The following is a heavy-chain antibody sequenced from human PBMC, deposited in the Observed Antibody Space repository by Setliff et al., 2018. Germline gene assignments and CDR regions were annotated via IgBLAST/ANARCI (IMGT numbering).Heavy chain of an antibody. CDR1: GGSVSNHY. V-gene: IGHV4-59*02. CDR2: ISYSGSA. D-gene: IGHD2-2*01. J-gene: IGHJ4*02. CDR3: ARIITGTADIRDY. Sequence: SETLSLTCTVSGGSVSNHYWSWIRQPPRKGLEWVGTISYSGSANYNPSLKGRVSISTDTSKNQFSLKLNSVTAADTAVYYCARIITGTADIRDYWGQGTLVTVSS.